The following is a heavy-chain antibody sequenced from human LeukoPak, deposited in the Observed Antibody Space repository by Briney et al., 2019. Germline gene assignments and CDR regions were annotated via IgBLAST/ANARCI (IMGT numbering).Heavy chain of an antibody. Sequence: SETLSLTCTVSGYSISSGYYWGWIRQPPGKGLEWIGIIYHSGRTDYNPSLKSRVTISEDTSKNQFSLKLSSVTAADTAVYYCARVIYGSGSNNWFDPWGQGTLVTVSS. CDR3: ARVIYGSGSNNWFDP. V-gene: IGHV4-38-2*02. D-gene: IGHD3-10*01. J-gene: IGHJ5*02. CDR1: GYSISSGYY. CDR2: IYHSGRT.